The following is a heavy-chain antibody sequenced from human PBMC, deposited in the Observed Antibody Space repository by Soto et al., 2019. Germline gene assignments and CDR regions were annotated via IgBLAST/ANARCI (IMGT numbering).Heavy chain of an antibody. CDR3: ARHQLFGYSTPFDY. D-gene: IGHD5-12*01. V-gene: IGHV5-51*01. Sequence: GESLKISCKGSGYSFASIWIGWVRQMPGKGLEWMGIIYPGDSDTRYNPSFQGQVTISADKSINTAYLQWNSLKASDTAIYYWARHQLFGYSTPFDYWGQGTLVTVSS. CDR1: GYSFASIW. CDR2: IYPGDSDT. J-gene: IGHJ4*01.